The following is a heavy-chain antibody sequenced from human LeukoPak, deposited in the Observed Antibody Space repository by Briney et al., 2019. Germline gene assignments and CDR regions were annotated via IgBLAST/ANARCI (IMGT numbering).Heavy chain of an antibody. Sequence: SVKVSCKTSGDTFSSSAITWVRQAPGQGLEWMGRIIPVLNITTYAQKFQGSVTITADTSTSTVYMELSSLRSEETAVYYCARDQGLTAPPPYGLDVWGQGTTVIVSS. D-gene: IGHD5-18*01. CDR3: ARDQGLTAPPPYGLDV. J-gene: IGHJ6*02. CDR1: GDTFSSSA. CDR2: IIPVLNIT. V-gene: IGHV1-69*04.